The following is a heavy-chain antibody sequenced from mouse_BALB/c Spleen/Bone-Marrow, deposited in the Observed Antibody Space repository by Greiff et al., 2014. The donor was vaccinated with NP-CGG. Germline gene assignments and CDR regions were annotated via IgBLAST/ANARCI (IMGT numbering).Heavy chain of an antibody. CDR1: GFTFTSYW. J-gene: IGHJ4*01. Sequence: QVQLKQSGDELVKPGASVKLSCMASGFTFTSYWVHWGKQKPGQGPEWIGEINPSNGRTNYNEKFKSKATLTEDKSSSTAYMQLSSLTSEDSAVYYCARDGNYRYAMDYWGQGTSVTVSS. CDR2: INPSNGRT. CDR3: ARDGNYRYAMDY. V-gene: IGHV1S81*02. D-gene: IGHD2-1*01.